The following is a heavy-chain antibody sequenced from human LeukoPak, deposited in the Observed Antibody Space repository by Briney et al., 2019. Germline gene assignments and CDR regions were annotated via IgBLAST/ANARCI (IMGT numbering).Heavy chain of an antibody. V-gene: IGHV3-33*08. CDR1: GFTVSSNY. J-gene: IGHJ4*02. Sequence: GGSLRLSCAASGFTVSSNYMSWVRQAPGKGLEWVAVIWYDGSNKYYADSVKGRFTISRDNSKNTLYLQMNSLRIEDTAVYYCANNFDYWGQGTLVTVSS. CDR2: IWYDGSNK. CDR3: ANNFDY.